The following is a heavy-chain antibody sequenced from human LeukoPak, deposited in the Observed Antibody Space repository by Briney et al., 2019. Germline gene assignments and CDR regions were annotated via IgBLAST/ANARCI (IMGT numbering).Heavy chain of an antibody. Sequence: SETLSLTCTVSGGSISSYYWSWIRQPPGKGLEWIGYIYYSGSTNYNPFLKSRVTISVDTSKNQFSLQLNSVTPEDTAVYYCARGISSGWYGGDYFDYWGQGTLVTVSS. CDR3: ARGISSGWYGGDYFDY. D-gene: IGHD6-19*01. V-gene: IGHV4-59*12. CDR2: IYYSGST. J-gene: IGHJ4*02. CDR1: GGSISSYY.